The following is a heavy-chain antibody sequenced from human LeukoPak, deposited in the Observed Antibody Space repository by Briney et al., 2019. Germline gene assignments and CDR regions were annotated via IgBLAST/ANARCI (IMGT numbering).Heavy chain of an antibody. V-gene: IGHV3-33*01. D-gene: IGHD6-19*01. CDR2: IWYDGSNK. CDR3: ARQQDSSGWTNDAFDI. CDR1: GFIFRSYG. Sequence: QPGRSLRLSCAASGFIFRSYGMHWVRQTPGKGLEWVAVIWYDGSNKHYADSVKGRFTISRDNSKNTLYLHMNSLRVEDTAVYYCARQQDSSGWTNDAFDIWGQGTMVTVSS. J-gene: IGHJ3*02.